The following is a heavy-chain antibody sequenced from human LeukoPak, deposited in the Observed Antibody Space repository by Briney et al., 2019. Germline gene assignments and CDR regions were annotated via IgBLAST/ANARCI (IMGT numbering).Heavy chain of an antibody. J-gene: IGHJ2*01. CDR1: GFTVSSDY. Sequence: GGSLRLSCSASGFTVSSDYMSWVRQAPGRGLAWLSVIYSGGTTYYADSVRGRFTISRDNAKNTLYLQMNGLRVEDTAVYYCARGRGWYFDLWGRGTLVTVSS. CDR3: ARGRGWYFDL. D-gene: IGHD3-10*01. V-gene: IGHV3-66*01. CDR2: IYSGGTT.